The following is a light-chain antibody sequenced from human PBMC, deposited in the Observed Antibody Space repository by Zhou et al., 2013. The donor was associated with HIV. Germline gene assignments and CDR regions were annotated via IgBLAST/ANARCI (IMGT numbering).Light chain of an antibody. CDR2: GAS. CDR1: QSVTDNY. Sequence: EIVLTQSPATLSLSPGDRATLSCRASQSVTDNYLAWYQQQPGQAPRLLISGASTRATGIPDRFSGSGSGTDFTLTISRLEPEDFAVYYCQQYGSSSSTFGGGTKVEIK. J-gene: IGKJ4*01. CDR3: QQYGSSSST. V-gene: IGKV3-20*01.